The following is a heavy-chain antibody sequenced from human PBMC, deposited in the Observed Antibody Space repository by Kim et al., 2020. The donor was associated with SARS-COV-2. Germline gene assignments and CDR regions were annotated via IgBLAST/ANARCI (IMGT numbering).Heavy chain of an antibody. Sequence: YAQKLQGRVTMTTDTSTSTAYMELRSLRSDDTAVYYCARWEKAVAGLIDYWGQGTLVTVSS. D-gene: IGHD6-19*01. CDR3: ARWEKAVAGLIDY. J-gene: IGHJ4*02. V-gene: IGHV1-18*01.